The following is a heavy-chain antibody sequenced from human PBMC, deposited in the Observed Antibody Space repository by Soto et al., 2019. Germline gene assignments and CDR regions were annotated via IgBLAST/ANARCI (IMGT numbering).Heavy chain of an antibody. D-gene: IGHD3-22*01. CDR2: IYYRGST. J-gene: IGHJ5*02. CDR1: GGSINSGGYY. CDR3: ARTSYDSSGTAADP. Sequence: QVQLQESGPGLVKPSQTLSLTCTVSGGSINSGGYYWSWIRQHPGKGLEWIGYIYYRGSTYYNPSLKSRVTISVDTSKNQFSLKLSSVTAADTAVYYCARTSYDSSGTAADPWGQGTLVTVSS. V-gene: IGHV4-31*03.